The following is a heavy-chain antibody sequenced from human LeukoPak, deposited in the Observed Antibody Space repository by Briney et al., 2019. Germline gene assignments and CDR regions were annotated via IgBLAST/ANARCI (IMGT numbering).Heavy chain of an antibody. D-gene: IGHD5-18*01. CDR1: GFTFSSYS. CDR2: ISGSGGTT. V-gene: IGHV3-23*01. Sequence: GGSLRLSCAASGFTFSSYSMSWVRQAPGKGLEWVSAISGSGGTTYYADSVKGRFTISRDTSKNTLYLQMNSLRVEDTAVYYCAKTSPGYSYGLLDYWGQGTLVTVSS. CDR3: AKTSPGYSYGLLDY. J-gene: IGHJ4*02.